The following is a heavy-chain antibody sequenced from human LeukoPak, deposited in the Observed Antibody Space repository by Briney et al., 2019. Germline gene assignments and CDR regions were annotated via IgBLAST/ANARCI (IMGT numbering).Heavy chain of an antibody. V-gene: IGHV1-18*01. Sequence: GASVKVSCKASGYTFTSYGISWVRQAPGQGLEWMGWISAYNGNTNYAQKLQGRVTMTTDTSTSTAYMELRSLRSEDTAVYYCATRSESYGSGSNYFDYWGQGTLVTVSS. D-gene: IGHD3-10*01. CDR3: ATRSESYGSGSNYFDY. CDR1: GYTFTSYG. J-gene: IGHJ4*02. CDR2: ISAYNGNT.